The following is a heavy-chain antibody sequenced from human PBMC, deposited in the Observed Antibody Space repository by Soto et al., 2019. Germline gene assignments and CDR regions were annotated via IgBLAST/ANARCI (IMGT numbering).Heavy chain of an antibody. CDR2: IYDSGST. Sequence: PSETLSLTCTVSGGTISSGGYCWSWMRQHPGKGLEWIGYIYDSGSTYYNPSLKSRVTISVDTSKNQFSLKLSSVTAADTAVYYCATEYSYGYDHFDYWGQGTLVTVSS. V-gene: IGHV4-31*03. J-gene: IGHJ4*02. CDR3: ATEYSYGYDHFDY. D-gene: IGHD5-18*01. CDR1: GGTISSGGYC.